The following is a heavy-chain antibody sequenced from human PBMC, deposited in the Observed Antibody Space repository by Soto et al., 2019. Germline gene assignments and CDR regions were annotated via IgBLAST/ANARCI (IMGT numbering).Heavy chain of an antibody. Sequence: SETLSLTCTVSGGSISSSTYYWGWMRQPPGKGLEWIASIFYNGNTFYNPSLKSRITISVDTSKNQFSLKLSSVTAADTAVYYCARHSTGYYYSWFDPWGQGTLVTVSS. J-gene: IGHJ5*02. CDR1: GGSISSSTYY. CDR2: IFYNGNT. V-gene: IGHV4-39*01. D-gene: IGHD3-22*01. CDR3: ARHSTGYYYSWFDP.